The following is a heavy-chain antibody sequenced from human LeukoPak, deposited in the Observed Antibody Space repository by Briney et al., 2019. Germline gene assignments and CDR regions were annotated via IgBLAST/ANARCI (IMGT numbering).Heavy chain of an antibody. V-gene: IGHV4-59*08. CDR1: GGSISSYY. CDR3: ARQGGGFWYFDL. D-gene: IGHD6-25*01. CDR2: IYYSGST. J-gene: IGHJ2*01. Sequence: PSETLSLTCTVSGGSISSYYWSWIRQPPGKGLEWIGDIYYSGSTNYNPSLKSRVTISVDTSKNQFSLKLISVTAADTAVYYCARQGGGFWYFDLWGRGTLVTVSS.